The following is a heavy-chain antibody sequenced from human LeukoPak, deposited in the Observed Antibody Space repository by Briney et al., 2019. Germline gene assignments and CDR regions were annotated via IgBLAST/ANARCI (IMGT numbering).Heavy chain of an antibody. J-gene: IGHJ3*02. CDR3: ARDYYGSGSYYAFDI. Sequence: SETLSLTCAVSGGSISSGGYSWSWIRQPPGKGLEWIGYIYHSGSTYYNPSLKSRVTTSVDRSKNQFSLKLSSVTAADTAVYYCARDYYGSGSYYAFDIWGQGTMVTVSS. D-gene: IGHD3-10*01. CDR1: GGSISSGGYS. CDR2: IYHSGST. V-gene: IGHV4-30-2*01.